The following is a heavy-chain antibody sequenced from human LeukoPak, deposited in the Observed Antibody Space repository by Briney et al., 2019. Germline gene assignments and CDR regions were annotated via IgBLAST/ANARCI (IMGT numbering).Heavy chain of an antibody. V-gene: IGHV3-11*01. CDR3: ARAPFSGSYPNFDY. Sequence: PGGSLRLSCAASGFTFSDYYMSWIRQASGKGLEWVSYISSSGSTIYYADSVKGRFTISRDNAKNSLYLQMNSLRAEDTAVYYCARAPFSGSYPNFDYWGQGTLVTVSS. CDR2: ISSSGSTI. J-gene: IGHJ4*02. D-gene: IGHD3-10*01. CDR1: GFTFSDYY.